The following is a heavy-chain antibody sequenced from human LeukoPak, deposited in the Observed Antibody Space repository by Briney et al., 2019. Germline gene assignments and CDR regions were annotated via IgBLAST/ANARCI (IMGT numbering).Heavy chain of an antibody. Sequence: ASVKVSCKASGYTFTSYYMHWVRQAPGQGLERMGIINPSGGGTNYAQKFQGRVTMTRDTSISTAYMELSRLRSDDTAVYYCARDRTRRAVAGTGGEGYWGQGTLVTVSS. CDR2: INPSGGGT. CDR1: GYTFTSYY. V-gene: IGHV1-2*02. D-gene: IGHD6-19*01. J-gene: IGHJ4*02. CDR3: ARDRTRRAVAGTGGEGY.